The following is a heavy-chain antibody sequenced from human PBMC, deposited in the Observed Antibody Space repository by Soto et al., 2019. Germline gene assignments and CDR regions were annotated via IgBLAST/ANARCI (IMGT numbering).Heavy chain of an antibody. D-gene: IGHD3-10*01. CDR1: GGSISSSRYY. CDR2: IYYSGST. Sequence: QLQLQESGPGLVKPSETLSLTCTVSGGSISSSRYYWGWIRQPPGKGLEWIGSIYYSGSTYYNPSLKSRVTISVDTSTNQFSLKLTSVTAADTAVYYCATLWFGESQRWGQGTLVTVSS. CDR3: ATLWFGESQR. J-gene: IGHJ1*01. V-gene: IGHV4-39*01.